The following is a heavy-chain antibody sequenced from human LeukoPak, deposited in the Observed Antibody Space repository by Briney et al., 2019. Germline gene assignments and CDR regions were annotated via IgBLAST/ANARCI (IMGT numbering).Heavy chain of an antibody. CDR3: AKARGLYCSSTSCYDCDV. V-gene: IGHV1-2*02. J-gene: IGHJ6*04. CDR1: GYTFTAYY. D-gene: IGHD2-2*01. Sequence: ASVKVSCKASGYTFTAYYIHWVRQTPGQGLEWMGWINPNSGGTNYAQKFQGRVTLTRDTSITTAYMELSRLRSDDTAVYYCAKARGLYCSSTSCYDCDVWGKGTTVTVSS. CDR2: INPNSGGT.